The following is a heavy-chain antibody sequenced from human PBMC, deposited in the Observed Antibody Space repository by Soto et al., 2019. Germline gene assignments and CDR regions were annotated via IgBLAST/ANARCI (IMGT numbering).Heavy chain of an antibody. CDR1: GGSFSSDSFI. J-gene: IGHJ6*02. V-gene: IGHV4-31*03. CDR3: ARDHKWDGMDV. CDR2: INYSGTT. Sequence: QVQLQESGPGLVKPSQTLSLTCSVSGGSFSSDSFIWSWVRQFPGKGLEWIGYINYSGTTYYNPSLRSRITMSVDTSKTQSSLNLSSVTASDTAVYYCARDHKWDGMDVWGQGTTVTVSS. D-gene: IGHD1-26*01.